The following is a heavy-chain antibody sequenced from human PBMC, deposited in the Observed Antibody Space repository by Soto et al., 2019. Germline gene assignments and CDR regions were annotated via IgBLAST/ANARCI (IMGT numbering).Heavy chain of an antibody. J-gene: IGHJ6*02. CDR2: IYYTGTT. CDR3: ARMTTVSYYYGLDV. Sequence: SETLSLTCTVSGGSIRSADYYWSWVRQPPGKGLEWIGYIYYTGTTYYNPSLKSRVTISLDTSKNQFSLKLSSVTAADTAVYYCARMTTVSYYYGLDVWGQGTTVRVSS. D-gene: IGHD4-17*01. V-gene: IGHV4-30-4*01. CDR1: GGSIRSADYY.